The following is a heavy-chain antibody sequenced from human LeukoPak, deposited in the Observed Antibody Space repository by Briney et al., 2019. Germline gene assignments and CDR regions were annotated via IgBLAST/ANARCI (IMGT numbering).Heavy chain of an antibody. CDR3: ARGGAVDPLLLDY. J-gene: IGHJ4*02. Sequence: SETLSLTCSVSGASISSYYWSWIRQPPGKGLEWIGYIYYSGSTNYNPSLKSRVTISVDTSKNQFSLKLTSVTAADTAVYYCARGGAVDPLLLDYWGQGTLVTVSS. D-gene: IGHD6-19*01. CDR2: IYYSGST. V-gene: IGHV4-59*01. CDR1: GASISSYY.